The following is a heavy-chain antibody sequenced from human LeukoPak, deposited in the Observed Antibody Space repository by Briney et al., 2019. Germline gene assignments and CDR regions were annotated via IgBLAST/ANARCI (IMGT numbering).Heavy chain of an antibody. CDR3: AKDQAVAGPGSDY. Sequence: PGGSLRLSCAASGFTVTSNYMSWVRQAPGKGLEWVSAISGSGGSTYYADSVKGRFTISRDNSKNTLYLQMNSLRAEDTAVYYCAKDQAVAGPGSDYWGQGTLVTVSS. V-gene: IGHV3-23*01. D-gene: IGHD6-19*01. J-gene: IGHJ4*02. CDR1: GFTVTSNY. CDR2: ISGSGGST.